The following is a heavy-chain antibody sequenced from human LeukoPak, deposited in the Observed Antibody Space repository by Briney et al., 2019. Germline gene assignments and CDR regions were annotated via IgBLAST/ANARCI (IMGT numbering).Heavy chain of an antibody. CDR3: VRGGGYGPGSPPIHFDY. J-gene: IGHJ4*02. D-gene: IGHD3-10*01. CDR2: IYYSGST. CDR1: GGSISRYF. Sequence: SETLSLTCTVSGGSISRYFWSWIRQPPGKGLEWLGYIYYSGSTNYNPSLKSRVTISIDLSKNQFSLKLSSVTAADTAVYYCVRGGGYGPGSPPIHFDYWGQGTLVTVSS. V-gene: IGHV4-59*01.